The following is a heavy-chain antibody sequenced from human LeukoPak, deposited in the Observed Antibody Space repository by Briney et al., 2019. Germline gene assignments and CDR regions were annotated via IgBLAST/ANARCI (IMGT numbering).Heavy chain of an antibody. CDR2: INTDGSST. J-gene: IGHJ3*01. D-gene: IGHD3-16*01. Sequence: QPGGSLRLSCAASGFTFSSYWMHWVRQAPGKGLVWVSRINTDGSSTSYADSVKGRFTISRDNSENTLFLQMNSLKTEDTAVYYCAKSLRGELSFYDAFDVWGQGTMVTVSS. CDR3: AKSLRGELSFYDAFDV. CDR1: GFTFSSYW. V-gene: IGHV3-74*01.